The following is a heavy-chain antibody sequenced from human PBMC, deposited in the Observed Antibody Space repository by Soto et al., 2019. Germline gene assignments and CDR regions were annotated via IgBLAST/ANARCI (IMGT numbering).Heavy chain of an antibody. CDR1: GFTFSSYS. J-gene: IGHJ6*02. CDR2: ISSSSSYI. Sequence: GGSLRLSCAASGFTFSSYSMNWVRQAPGKGLEWVSSISSSSSYIYYADSVKGRFTISRDNAKNSLYLQMNSLRAEDTAVYYCARGRGSYYYYYGMDVWGQGTTVTVSS. V-gene: IGHV3-21*01. D-gene: IGHD1-26*01. CDR3: ARGRGSYYYYYGMDV.